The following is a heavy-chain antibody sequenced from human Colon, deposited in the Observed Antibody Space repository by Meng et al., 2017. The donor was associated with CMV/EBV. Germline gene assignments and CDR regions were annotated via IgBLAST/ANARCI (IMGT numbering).Heavy chain of an antibody. J-gene: IGHJ4*02. D-gene: IGHD1-1*01. CDR1: GYTFSDYH. CDR2: INSNSGAT. CDR3: TRDGYNWIPFDS. Sequence: QVQLVQSGAEVKKPGASVKVSCKASGYTFSDYHIHWVRQAPGQGLEWMGWINSNSGATDYAQKFQGRLTMTRDTSITTVYMELSSLRSDDTAIYFCTRDGYNWIPFDSWGQGTLVTVSS. V-gene: IGHV1-2*02.